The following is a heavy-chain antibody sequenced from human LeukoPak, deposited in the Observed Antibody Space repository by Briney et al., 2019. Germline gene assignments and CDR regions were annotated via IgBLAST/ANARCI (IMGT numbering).Heavy chain of an antibody. CDR1: GYTFTSYG. J-gene: IGHJ6*02. V-gene: IGHV1-18*01. Sequence: ASVKVSCKASGYTFTSYGISWVRQAPGQGLEWMGWISAYNGNTNYAQKLQGRVTITADESTSTAYMELSSLRSEDTAVYYCARSTDFWSGYNYYYYGMDVWGQGTTVTVSS. D-gene: IGHD3-3*01. CDR2: ISAYNGNT. CDR3: ARSTDFWSGYNYYYYGMDV.